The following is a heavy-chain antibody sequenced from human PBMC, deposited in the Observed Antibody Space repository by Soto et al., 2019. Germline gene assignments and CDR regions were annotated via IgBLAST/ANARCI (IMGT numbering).Heavy chain of an antibody. CDR2: MNPNSGNT. CDR3: ARGDIVVVPAPILD. D-gene: IGHD2-2*02. CDR1: GYTFTSYD. Sequence: QVQLVQSGAEVKKPGASVKVSCKASGYTFTSYDINWVRQATGQGLEWMGWMNPNSGNTGYAQKFQGRVTMTRNTSISTAYMELSSLTSQDTAVYYCARGDIVVVPAPILDWGQGTLVTVSS. J-gene: IGHJ4*02. V-gene: IGHV1-8*01.